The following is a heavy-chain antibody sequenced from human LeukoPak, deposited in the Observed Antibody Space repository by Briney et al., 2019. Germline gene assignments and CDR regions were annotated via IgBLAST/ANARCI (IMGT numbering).Heavy chain of an antibody. CDR2: IYSGGST. CDR1: GFTVSSNY. CDR3: ARGHRDSSSWYRFDY. V-gene: IGHV3-66*01. D-gene: IGHD6-13*01. Sequence: GGSLRLSCAASGFTVSSNYMSWVRQAPGKGLEWVSVIYSGGSTYYADSVKGRFTISRDNSKNTLYLQMNSLRAEDTAVYYCARGHRDSSSWYRFDYWGQGTLVTVSS. J-gene: IGHJ4*02.